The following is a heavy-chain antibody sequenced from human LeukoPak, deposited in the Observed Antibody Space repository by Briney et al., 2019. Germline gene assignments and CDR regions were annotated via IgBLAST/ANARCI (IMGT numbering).Heavy chain of an antibody. CDR3: ARDPGSGYEEHFDY. Sequence: GGSLRLSCAASGFTVSSNYMSWVRQAPGKGLEWVSVIYSGGSTYYTDSVKGRFTISRDNAKDSLYLQMNSLRAEDTAVYYCARDPGSGYEEHFDYWGQGTLVTVSS. CDR1: GFTVSSNY. V-gene: IGHV3-53*01. D-gene: IGHD5-12*01. J-gene: IGHJ4*02. CDR2: IYSGGST.